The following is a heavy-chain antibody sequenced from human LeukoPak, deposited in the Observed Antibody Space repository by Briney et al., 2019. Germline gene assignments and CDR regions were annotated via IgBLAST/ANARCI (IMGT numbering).Heavy chain of an antibody. J-gene: IGHJ4*02. CDR3: ARELSGYSYGYYFDY. D-gene: IGHD5-18*01. Sequence: GGSLRLSCAASGFTFSSYGMHWVRQAPGKGLEWVAVIRYDGSNKYYADSVKGRFTISRDNSKNTLYLQMNSLRAEDTAVYYCARELSGYSYGYYFDYWGQGTLVTVSS. CDR1: GFTFSSYG. CDR2: IRYDGSNK. V-gene: IGHV3-33*01.